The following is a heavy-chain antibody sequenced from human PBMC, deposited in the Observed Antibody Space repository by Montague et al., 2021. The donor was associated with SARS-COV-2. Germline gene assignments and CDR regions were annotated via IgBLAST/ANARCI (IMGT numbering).Heavy chain of an antibody. J-gene: IGHJ3*02. CDR1: GDTVSSKSVA. CDR3: ASSGITLTGLDAFDI. CDR2: TYYRSKWDS. Sequence: YAISGDTVSSKSVAWNWLRQSPSRGLEWLGRTYYRSKWDSDYAESVKRRLVITPGTSKNQVSLQLNSVIPEDKAVYFCASSGITLTGLDAFDIWGKGTMVTVSS. D-gene: IGHD3-9*01. V-gene: IGHV6-1*01.